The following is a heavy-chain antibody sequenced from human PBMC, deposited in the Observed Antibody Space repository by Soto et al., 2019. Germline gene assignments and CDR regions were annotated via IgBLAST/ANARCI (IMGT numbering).Heavy chain of an antibody. V-gene: IGHV4-39*02. Sequence: LSLTCTVSGASITSRNYFWGWIRQPPGKGLEFVGSIHSSGGTYYNPSLKSRVTVSVDLSNSHFSLSLKSLTATDTAVYYCGRLAEAATGHNDFDFCDKLPLGTV. J-gene: IGHJ4*02. D-gene: IGHD1-1*01. CDR2: IHSSGGT. CDR1: GASITSRNYF. CDR3: GRLAEAATGHNDFDF.